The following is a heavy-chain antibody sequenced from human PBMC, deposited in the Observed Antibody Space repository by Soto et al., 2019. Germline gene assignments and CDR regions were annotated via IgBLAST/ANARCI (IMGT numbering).Heavy chain of an antibody. CDR2: VYSGGAT. CDR1: GHPVRNEY. J-gene: IGHJ6*02. Sequence: PSGTRSRTLTDSGHPVRNEYGSWRRQPPGGGLEWIGRVYSGGATYYNPSLNGRVTMSLDTSRNQLSLRLSSVTAADAAIYFCAKGPNWNQYHSGWVVWGQGTAVSVYS. CDR3: AKGPNWNQYHSGWVV. V-gene: IGHV4-4*07. D-gene: IGHD1-20*01.